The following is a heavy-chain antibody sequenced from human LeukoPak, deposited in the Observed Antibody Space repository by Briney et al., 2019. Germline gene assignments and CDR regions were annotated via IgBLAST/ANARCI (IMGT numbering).Heavy chain of an antibody. J-gene: IGHJ4*02. CDR1: GYTFTSYG. CDR3: ARDRPYSSSWYKFDYFDY. Sequence: ASVKVSCKASGYTFTSYGISWVRQAPGQGLEWMGWISAYNGNTSYAQKLQGRVTMTTDTSTSTAYMELRSLRSDDTAVYYCARDRPYSSSWYKFDYFDYWGQGTLVTVSS. V-gene: IGHV1-18*01. D-gene: IGHD6-13*01. CDR2: ISAYNGNT.